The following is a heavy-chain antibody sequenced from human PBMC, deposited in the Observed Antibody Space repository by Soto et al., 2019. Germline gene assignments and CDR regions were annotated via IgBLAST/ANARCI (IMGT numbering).Heavy chain of an antibody. CDR2: ISYDGSNK. V-gene: IGHV3-30*03. D-gene: IGHD1-26*01. CDR1: GFTFSSYG. CDR3: ARSPYSVSYLAYFDY. Sequence: QVQLVESGGGVVQPGRSLRLSCAASGFTFSSYGMHWVRQAPGKGLEWVAVISYDGSNKYYADSVKGRFTTSRDNSKNTLYLQMTSLSAEDTAVYYCARSPYSVSYLAYFDYWGQGTLVTVSS. J-gene: IGHJ4*02.